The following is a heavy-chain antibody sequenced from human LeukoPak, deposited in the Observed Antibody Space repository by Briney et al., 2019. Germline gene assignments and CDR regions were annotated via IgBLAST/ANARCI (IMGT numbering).Heavy chain of an antibody. CDR2: ISSSSSYI. J-gene: IGHJ6*03. CDR3: ASSPGFLEWLGVDYYYMDV. Sequence: GGSLRLSCAASGFTFSSYSMNWVRQAPRKGLEWVSSISSSSSYIYYADSVKGRFTISRDNAKNSLYLQMNSLRAEDTAVYYCASSPGFLEWLGVDYYYMDVWGKGTTVTVSS. V-gene: IGHV3-21*01. D-gene: IGHD3-3*01. CDR1: GFTFSSYS.